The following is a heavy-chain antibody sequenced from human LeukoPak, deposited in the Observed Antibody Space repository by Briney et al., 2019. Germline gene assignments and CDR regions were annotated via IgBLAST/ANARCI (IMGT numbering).Heavy chain of an antibody. J-gene: IGHJ4*02. Sequence: SETLSLTCTVSGGSISNYYWGWIRQPPGKGLEWIGHMSYVGSTKNNPSFTSRVTISVDTSKNQFSLKLSSVTAADTAMYYCARTMYSAYARRLCHGDCYYFDNWGQGALVSVSS. CDR1: GGSISNYY. CDR3: ARTMYSAYARRLCHGDCYYFDN. CDR2: MSYVGST. D-gene: IGHD2-21*02. V-gene: IGHV4-59*01.